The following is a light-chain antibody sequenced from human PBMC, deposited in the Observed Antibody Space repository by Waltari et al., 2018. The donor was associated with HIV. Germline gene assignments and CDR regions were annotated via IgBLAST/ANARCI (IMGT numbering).Light chain of an antibody. Sequence: QSVLTQPPSPSGTPGQTVTNPSSASSPNIVSHYVSWYQQLPGSTPKLLRYRNNQRPSGVPDRFSGSKSGTSASLAISGLRSEDEADYYCAAWDDSLSGWVFGGGTKLTVL. CDR3: AAWDDSLSGWV. CDR1: SPNIVSHY. V-gene: IGLV1-47*01. J-gene: IGLJ3*02. CDR2: RNN.